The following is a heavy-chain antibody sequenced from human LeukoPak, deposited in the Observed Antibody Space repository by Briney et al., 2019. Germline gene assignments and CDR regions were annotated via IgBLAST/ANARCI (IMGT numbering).Heavy chain of an antibody. D-gene: IGHD3-22*01. CDR3: ARFYDSRGFFDY. V-gene: IGHV4-34*01. Sequence: PSETLSLTCAVYGGSFSGYYWSWIRQPPGKGLEWIGEINHSGSTNYNPSLKSRVTISVDTSKNQFSLKLSSVTAADTAVYYCARFYDSRGFFDYWGQGTLVTVSS. CDR2: INHSGST. CDR1: GGSFSGYY. J-gene: IGHJ4*02.